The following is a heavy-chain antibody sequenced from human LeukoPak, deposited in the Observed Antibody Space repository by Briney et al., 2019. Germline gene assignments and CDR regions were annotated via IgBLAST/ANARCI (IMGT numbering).Heavy chain of an antibody. J-gene: IGHJ3*02. CDR2: FYYRGNT. D-gene: IGHD2-21*02. CDR1: GGSVTNSSGYY. CDR3: ARRRGDPGAFDI. Sequence: SETLSLTCSVSGGSVTNSSGYYWAWIRQPPGKGLEWIGSFYYRGNTYYNLSLKSRLTISVDTSKNQFSLKMSSVTATDTAIYYCARRRGDPGAFDIWGQGTQVTVSS. V-gene: IGHV4-39*01.